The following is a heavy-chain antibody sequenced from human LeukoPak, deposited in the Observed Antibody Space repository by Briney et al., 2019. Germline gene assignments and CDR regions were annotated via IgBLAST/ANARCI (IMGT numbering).Heavy chain of an antibody. CDR1: GYSFTSYW. CDR2: IYPGDSDT. Sequence: GESLKISCKASGYSFTSYWIGWFRQMPGKGLEWMGIIYPGDSDTRYSPFFQGQVTISADNSISTAYLQWSSLKAADTAMYYCARGYGGNSLHYFDYWGQGTLVTVSS. D-gene: IGHD4-23*01. V-gene: IGHV5-51*01. J-gene: IGHJ4*02. CDR3: ARGYGGNSLHYFDY.